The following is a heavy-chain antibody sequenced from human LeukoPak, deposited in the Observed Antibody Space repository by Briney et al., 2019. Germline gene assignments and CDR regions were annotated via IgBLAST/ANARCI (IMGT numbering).Heavy chain of an antibody. CDR2: ISGRGDST. D-gene: IGHD3-22*01. J-gene: IGHJ4*02. Sequence: PGGSLRLSCAASGFTFSSYAMNWVRQAPGKGLEWGSTISGRGDSTYYADSVKGRFTTSRDNSKNTLFLQMNSLRAEDTAVYYCAKFVNYDSTGLKTAFDYWGQGTLVTVSS. CDR1: GFTFSSYA. CDR3: AKFVNYDSTGLKTAFDY. V-gene: IGHV3-23*01.